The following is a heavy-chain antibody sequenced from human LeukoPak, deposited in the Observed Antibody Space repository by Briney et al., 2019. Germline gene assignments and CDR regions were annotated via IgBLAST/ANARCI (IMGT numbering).Heavy chain of an antibody. V-gene: IGHV3-30*18. CDR1: GFTFSSYG. CDR2: ISYDGSNK. Sequence: GGSLRLSCAASGFTFSSYGMHWVRQAPGKGLEWVAVISYDGSNKYYADSVKGRFTSSRDNAKNSLYLQMNSLRAEDTAIYYCIKDIRPGGMDVWGQGITVTVSS. CDR3: IKDIRPGGMDV. D-gene: IGHD1-14*01. J-gene: IGHJ6*02.